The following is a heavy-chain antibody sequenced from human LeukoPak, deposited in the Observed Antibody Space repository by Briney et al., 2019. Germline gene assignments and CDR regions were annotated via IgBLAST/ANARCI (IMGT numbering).Heavy chain of an antibody. Sequence: GGSLRLSCAASGFTFSRYGMSWVRQAPGRGLEWVSGIIVSGGSTYYADSVKGRFTISRDNSKNTLYLQMNSLRAEDTAVYFCAKDGPPRLWFGESATQYWYFDLWGRGTLVTVSS. CDR2: IIVSGGST. J-gene: IGHJ2*01. V-gene: IGHV3-23*01. D-gene: IGHD3-10*01. CDR1: GFTFSRYG. CDR3: AKDGPPRLWFGESATQYWYFDL.